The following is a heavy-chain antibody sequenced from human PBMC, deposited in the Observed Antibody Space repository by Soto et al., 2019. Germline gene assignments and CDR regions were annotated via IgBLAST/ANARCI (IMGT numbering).Heavy chain of an antibody. CDR2: IIPIFGTA. J-gene: IGHJ5*02. D-gene: IGHD6-19*01. CDR1: GGTFSSYA. V-gene: IGHV1-69*01. Sequence: QVQLVQSGAEVKKPGSSVKVSCKASGGTFSSYAISWVRQAPGQGLEWMGGIIPIFGTANYAQKFQGRVTITAGESTSTAYMELSSLRSEDTAVYYCARAGIAVAGRDGYWFDRWGQGTLVTVSS. CDR3: ARAGIAVAGRDGYWFDR.